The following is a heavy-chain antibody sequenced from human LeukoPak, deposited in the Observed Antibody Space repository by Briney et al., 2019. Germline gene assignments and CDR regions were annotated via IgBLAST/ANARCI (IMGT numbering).Heavy chain of an antibody. J-gene: IGHJ4*02. V-gene: IGHV3-21*04. D-gene: IGHD2-2*01. CDR1: GFTFSSYS. CDR3: AKSHRGHCSTTTCDDEGDY. Sequence: GGSLRLSCAASGFTFSSYSMNWVRQAPGKGLEWVSSISSSSSYIYYADSVKGRFTISRDNAKNSLYLQLNSLRAEDTAVYYCAKSHRGHCSTTTCDDEGDYWGQGTLVTVSS. CDR2: ISSSSSYI.